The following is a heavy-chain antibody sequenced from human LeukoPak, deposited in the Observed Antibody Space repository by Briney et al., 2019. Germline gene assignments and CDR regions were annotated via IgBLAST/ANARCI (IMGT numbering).Heavy chain of an antibody. Sequence: GGSLRLSCATSGFTFSSYSMIWVRQAPGKGLEWVSYISSSSSTIYYADSVKGRFTVSRDNSQSTMYLQMNNLRAEDTAIYYCVKVRDGYNSPFDYWGQGTQVTVSP. CDR1: GFTFSSYS. V-gene: IGHV3-48*04. CDR2: ISSSSSTI. J-gene: IGHJ4*02. CDR3: VKVRDGYNSPFDY. D-gene: IGHD5-24*01.